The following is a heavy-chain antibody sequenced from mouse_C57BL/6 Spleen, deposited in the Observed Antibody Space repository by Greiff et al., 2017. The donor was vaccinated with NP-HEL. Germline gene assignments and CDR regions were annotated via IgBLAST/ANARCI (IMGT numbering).Heavy chain of an antibody. J-gene: IGHJ4*01. V-gene: IGHV1-63*01. CDR3: ARKGLSQDAMDY. CDR1: GYTFTNYW. D-gene: IGHD1-1*02. CDR2: IYPGGGYT. Sequence: VQLQESGAELVRPGTSVEMSCKASGYTFTNYWIGWAKQRPGHGLEWIGDIYPGGGYTNYNEKFKGKATLTADKSSSTAYMQVSSLTSEDSAIYYCARKGLSQDAMDYWGQGTSVTVSS.